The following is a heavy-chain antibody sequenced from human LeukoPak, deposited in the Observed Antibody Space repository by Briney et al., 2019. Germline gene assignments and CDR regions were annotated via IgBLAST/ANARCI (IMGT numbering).Heavy chain of an antibody. CDR2: IYYSGST. D-gene: IGHD3-10*01. CDR1: GGSISSYY. CDR3: ARGLITMVRGAMGY. V-gene: IGHV4-59*01. J-gene: IGHJ4*02. Sequence: SETLSLTCTVSGGSISSYYWSWIRQPPGKGLEWIGYIYYSGSTNYNPSLKSRVTISVDTSKNQFSLKLSSVTAADTAVYYCARGLITMVRGAMGYWGQGTLVTVSS.